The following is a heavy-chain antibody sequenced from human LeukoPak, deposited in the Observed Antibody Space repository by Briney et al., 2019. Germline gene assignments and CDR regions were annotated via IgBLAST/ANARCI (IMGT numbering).Heavy chain of an antibody. J-gene: IGHJ4*02. CDR2: IYYSGST. Sequence: SETLSLTCTVSGGSISSSSYYWGWIRQPPGKGLEWIGSIYYSGSTYYNPSLKSRVTLSVDTSKNQFSLKLSSVTAADTAVYCCARHYGSGSYYPFDYWGQGTLVTVSS. CDR1: GGSISSSSYY. D-gene: IGHD3-10*01. CDR3: ARHYGSGSYYPFDY. V-gene: IGHV4-39*01.